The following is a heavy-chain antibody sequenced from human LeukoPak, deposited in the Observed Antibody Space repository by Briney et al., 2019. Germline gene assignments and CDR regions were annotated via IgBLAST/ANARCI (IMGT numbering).Heavy chain of an antibody. CDR2: IYPSVDST. D-gene: IGHD4/OR15-4a*01. CDR3: ARENGANNYHYKYFDY. V-gene: IGHV1-46*01. CDR1: VYTFSSYY. Sequence: ASVKVFCKASVYTFSSYYIHWVRQAPGQGLEWMGTIYPSVDSTTYAQKFQGRVTVTRDTSTSTVYMELSSLRSEDTAVYHCARENGANNYHYKYFDYWGQGTLVTVSS. J-gene: IGHJ4*02.